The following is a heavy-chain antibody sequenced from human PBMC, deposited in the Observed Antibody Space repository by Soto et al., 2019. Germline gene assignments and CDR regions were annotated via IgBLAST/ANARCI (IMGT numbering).Heavy chain of an antibody. CDR1: GGTFSSYT. CDR3: ARGSGGEGATDY. D-gene: IGHD1-26*01. Sequence: QVQLVQSGAEVKKPGSSVKVSCKASGGTFSSYTISWVRQAPGQGLEWMGRIIPILGIANYAQKFQGRVTITADKSTSTAYMELSSLRSEDTSVYYCARGSGGEGATDYWGQGTLVTVSS. V-gene: IGHV1-69*02. CDR2: IIPILGIA. J-gene: IGHJ4*02.